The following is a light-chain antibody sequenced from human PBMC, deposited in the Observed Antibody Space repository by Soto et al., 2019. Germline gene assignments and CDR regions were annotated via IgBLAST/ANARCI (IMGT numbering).Light chain of an antibody. CDR3: SSYTSSSTLVV. V-gene: IGLV2-14*01. CDR1: SSDVGGYNY. Sequence: QLVLTQPASVSGSPGQSITISCTGTSSDVGGYNYVSWYQQHPGKAPKLMIYDVSNRPXXXXXXXSGSKSGNTASLTISGXXXXXXXXXXCSSYTSSSTLVVFGGGTKVTVL. J-gene: IGLJ2*01. CDR2: DVS.